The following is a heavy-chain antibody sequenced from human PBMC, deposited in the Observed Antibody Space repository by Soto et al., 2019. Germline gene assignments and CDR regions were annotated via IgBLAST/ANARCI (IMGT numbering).Heavy chain of an antibody. CDR2: ISYGGET. CDR3: ARHRNFIVGRTRSFDL. D-gene: IGHD1-26*01. V-gene: IGHV4-39*01. CDR1: GGFVSSSNDYY. J-gene: IGHJ4*02. Sequence: SETLSLTCTVSGGFVSSSNDYYWGWLRQSPGKGVEWIGSISYGGETYYNPSLKSQVIISVDTSKIQLSLKLNSVTAADAAVYYCARHRNFIVGRTRSFDLWGQGTLVTVSS.